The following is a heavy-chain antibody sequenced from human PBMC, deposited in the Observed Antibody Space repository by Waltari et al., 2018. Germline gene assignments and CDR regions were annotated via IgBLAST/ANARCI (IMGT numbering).Heavy chain of an antibody. CDR3: ARVRDIVGATTGFDY. V-gene: IGHV1-2*02. D-gene: IGHD1-26*01. CDR1: GYTFTGYY. J-gene: IGHJ4*02. Sequence: QVQLVQSGAEVKKPGASVKVSCKASGYTFTGYYMHWVRQAPGQGLEWMGWINPNSGGTNYAQKFQGRVTMTRDTSISTAYMELSRLRSDDTAVYYCARVRDIVGATTGFDYWGQGTLVTVSS. CDR2: INPNSGGT.